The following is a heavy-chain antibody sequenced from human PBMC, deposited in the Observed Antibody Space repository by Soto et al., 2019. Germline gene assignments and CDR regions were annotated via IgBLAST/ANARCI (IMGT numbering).Heavy chain of an antibody. D-gene: IGHD3-3*01. CDR2: VNGGGDIT. J-gene: IGHJ6*02. Sequence: EVQLLESGGGLVQPGGSLRLFCASSEFTFSSYSMSWVRQAPGKGLEWVSGVNGGGDITDYAESVKGRFTISRDNSKNTLYLQMNSLRAEDTAVFYCARGHFGVTMDVWGQGTTVTVSS. CDR1: EFTFSSYS. CDR3: ARGHFGVTMDV. V-gene: IGHV3-23*01.